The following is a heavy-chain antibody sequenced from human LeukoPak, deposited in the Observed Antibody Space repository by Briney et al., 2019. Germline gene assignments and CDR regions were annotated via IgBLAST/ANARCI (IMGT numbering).Heavy chain of an antibody. CDR3: GRVIAGAIDY. CDR1: GFTFSSYS. J-gene: IGHJ4*02. D-gene: IGHD6-13*01. CDR2: INLDGSER. V-gene: IGHV3-7*01. Sequence: GGYLRLSCAASGFTFSSYSMSWVRQGPGKGLEWVANINLDGSERFYVDFVKGRFTISRDNADNSMYVQMNSLRAEDTAVYYCGRVIAGAIDYWGQGTLVTVSS.